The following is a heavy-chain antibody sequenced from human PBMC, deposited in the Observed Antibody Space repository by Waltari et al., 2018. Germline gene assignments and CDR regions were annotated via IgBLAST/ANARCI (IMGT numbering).Heavy chain of an antibody. J-gene: IGHJ5*02. Sequence: QVQLQESGPGLVKPSETLSLICSVSGASMNTYCWGWIRQPAGQGLEFIGRFCVGGKSAYNPSLRSRLTMSADTSKSQFSLRVTSVTAADTAVYYCARVQVTTESDWLDPWGQGTLVTVSS. V-gene: IGHV4-4*07. CDR3: ARVQVTTESDWLDP. CDR1: GASMNTYC. CDR2: FCVGGKS. D-gene: IGHD4-17*01.